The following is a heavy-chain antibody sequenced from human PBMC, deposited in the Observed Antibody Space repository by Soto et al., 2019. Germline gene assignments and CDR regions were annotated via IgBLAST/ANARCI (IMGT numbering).Heavy chain of an antibody. Sequence: PGESLKISCKGSGYSLTSYWISWVRQMPGKGLEWMGRIDPSDSYTNYSPSFQGHVTISADKSTSTAYLQWSSLKASDTAMYYCASRYSSSNYYGMDVWGQGTTVTVSS. CDR2: IDPSDSYT. V-gene: IGHV5-10-1*01. CDR1: GYSLTSYW. CDR3: ASRYSSSNYYGMDV. J-gene: IGHJ6*02. D-gene: IGHD6-6*01.